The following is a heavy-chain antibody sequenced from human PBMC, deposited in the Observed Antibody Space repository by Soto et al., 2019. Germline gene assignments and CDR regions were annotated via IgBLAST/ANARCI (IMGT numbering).Heavy chain of an antibody. J-gene: IGHJ6*02. D-gene: IGHD3-9*01. CDR3: ARGGMYYDILTGYPLHYYYGMDV. V-gene: IGHV4-31*03. CDR2: IYYSGST. CDR1: GGSISSGGYY. Sequence: SETLSLTCTVSGGSISSGGYYWSCIRQHPGKGLEWIGYIYYSGSTYYNPSLKSRVTISVDTSKNQFSLKLSSVTAADTAVYYCARGGMYYDILTGYPLHYYYGMDVWGQGTTVTVSS.